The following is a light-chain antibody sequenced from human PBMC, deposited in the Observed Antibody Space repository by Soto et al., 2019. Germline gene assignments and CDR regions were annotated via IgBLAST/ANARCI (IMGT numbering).Light chain of an antibody. Sequence: DIQMPQSPSSVSASVGDRVTISCRASEDINSRLAWYQQKPGNAPKLLIYAAFILQSGVPSRFSGYGSGTDFTLSISSLQPEDFATYYCQQADSFPITFGQGTRLEIK. CDR1: EDINSR. J-gene: IGKJ5*01. V-gene: IGKV1-12*01. CDR2: AAF. CDR3: QQADSFPIT.